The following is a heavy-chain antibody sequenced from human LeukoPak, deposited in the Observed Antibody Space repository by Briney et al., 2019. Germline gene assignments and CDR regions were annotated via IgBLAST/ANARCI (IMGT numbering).Heavy chain of an antibody. CDR1: GFTFSNYG. D-gene: IGHD6-13*01. Sequence: PGRSLRLSCAASGFTFSNYGMHWVRQAPGKGLEWVAVIWYDGSNKYYADSVKGRFTLSRDNSKNTLFPQMNSLRPEDTAVYFCARDLTQLALFDYWGQGTLVTVSS. V-gene: IGHV3-33*01. J-gene: IGHJ4*02. CDR3: ARDLTQLALFDY. CDR2: IWYDGSNK.